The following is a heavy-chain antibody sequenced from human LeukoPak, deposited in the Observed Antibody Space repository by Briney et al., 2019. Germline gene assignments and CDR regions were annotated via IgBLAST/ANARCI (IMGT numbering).Heavy chain of an antibody. CDR3: AREGQPGAFDV. Sequence: ASVKVSCKASVFTLTDYYVHWVRLAPGQGLEWMGWINPHTGGTDSGQRFQGRVTMTRDTSINTIYMELTRLISDDTAVFYCAREGQPGAFDVWGQGTMVTVSA. CDR1: VFTLTDYY. J-gene: IGHJ3*01. CDR2: INPHTGGT. V-gene: IGHV1-2*02. D-gene: IGHD6-13*01.